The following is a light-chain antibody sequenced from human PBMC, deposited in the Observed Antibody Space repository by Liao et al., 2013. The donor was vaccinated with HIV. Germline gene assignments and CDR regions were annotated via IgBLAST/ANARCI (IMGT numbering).Light chain of an antibody. CDR1: NVGRKS. Sequence: SYVLTQPPSVSVAPGKTATITCGGDNVGRKSVRWYQQRPGRAPLLVIYSDSVRRSGIPERFAGSNSGNTATLTISSAEAGDEADYYCQVWDSSSDHRVFGTGTKVTVL. J-gene: IGLJ1*01. V-gene: IGLV3-21*04. CDR3: QVWDSSSDHRV. CDR2: SDS.